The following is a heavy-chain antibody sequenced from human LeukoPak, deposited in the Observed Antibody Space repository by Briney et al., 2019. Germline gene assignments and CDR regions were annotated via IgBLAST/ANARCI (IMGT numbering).Heavy chain of an antibody. CDR2: IYHSGST. D-gene: IGHD4-17*01. J-gene: IGHJ6*03. Sequence: SETLSLTCAVSGYSISSGYYWGWIRQPPGKGLEWIGSIYHSGSTYYNPSLKSRVTISVDTSKNQFSLKLSSVTAADSAVYYCARFGWDGDYGRRYYYYMDAWGKGTTVTVSS. V-gene: IGHV4-38-2*01. CDR1: GYSISSGYY. CDR3: ARFGWDGDYGRRYYYYMDA.